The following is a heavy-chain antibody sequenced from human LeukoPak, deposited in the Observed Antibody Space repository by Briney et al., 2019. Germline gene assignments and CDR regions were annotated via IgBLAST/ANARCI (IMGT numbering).Heavy chain of an antibody. V-gene: IGHV4-59*11. CDR1: GGSISSHY. CDR2: IYYRGTT. CDR3: ARGRIAARSFDY. J-gene: IGHJ4*02. D-gene: IGHD6-13*01. Sequence: SETLSLTCTVSGGSISSHYWSWIRQPPGKGLEWIGYIYYRGTTNYNPSLKTRLTISVDTSKTQCSLTLSSVTAADTAVYYCARGRIAARSFDYWGQGTLVTVSS.